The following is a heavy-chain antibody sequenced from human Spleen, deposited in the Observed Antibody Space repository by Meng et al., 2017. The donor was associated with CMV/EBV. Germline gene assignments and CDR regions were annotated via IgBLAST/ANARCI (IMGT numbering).Heavy chain of an antibody. CDR1: GFTFSNYG. CDR3: ARDQGNYERSDS. V-gene: IGHV3-33*01. J-gene: IGHJ4*02. Sequence: GESLKISCAASGFTFSNYGMHWVRQAPGKGLEWVALISYEGSTKHYADSVKGRFTISRDNSKKTLYLQMDSLRAEDTAVYYCARDQGNYERSDSWGQGTLVTVSS. D-gene: IGHD4-11*01. CDR2: ISYEGSTK.